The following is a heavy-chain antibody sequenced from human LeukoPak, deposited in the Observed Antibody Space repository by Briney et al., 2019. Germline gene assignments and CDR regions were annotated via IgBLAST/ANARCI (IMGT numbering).Heavy chain of an antibody. Sequence: GGSLRLSCAASGFTFSNAWMSWVPQAPGKGLEWVGRIKSKTDGGTTDYAAPVKGRFTISRDDSKNTLYLQMNSLKTEDTAVYYCTTDLLWFGELGYWGQGTLVTVSS. J-gene: IGHJ4*02. CDR1: GFTFSNAW. D-gene: IGHD3-10*01. CDR3: TTDLLWFGELGY. CDR2: IKSKTDGGTT. V-gene: IGHV3-15*01.